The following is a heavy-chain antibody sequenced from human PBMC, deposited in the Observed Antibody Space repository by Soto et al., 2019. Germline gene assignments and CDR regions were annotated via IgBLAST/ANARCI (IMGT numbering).Heavy chain of an antibody. CDR2: INPNSGGT. CDR1: GYTFTGYY. V-gene: IGHV1-2*04. CDR3: AREGTDCNGGRCYPYYFDY. Sequence: ASVKVSCKASGYTFTGYYMHWVRQAPGQGLEWTGWINPNSGGTNYAQKFQGWVTMTRDTSISTAYMELSRLRSDDTAVYYCAREGTDCNGGRCYPYYFDYWGQGALVTVSS. D-gene: IGHD2-15*01. J-gene: IGHJ4*02.